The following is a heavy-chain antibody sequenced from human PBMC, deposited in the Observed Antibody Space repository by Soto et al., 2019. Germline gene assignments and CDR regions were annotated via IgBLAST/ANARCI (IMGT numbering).Heavy chain of an antibody. J-gene: IGHJ4*02. Sequence: EVQLLESGGGLVQPGRSLRVSCAASGFTFSSYAMSWVRQAPGEGLEWVSAISGSGGATYYADSVKGRFTITRDNSKNTVSLQMNSLRAEDTAVYYCAKFFAETGGSSGWPWSFHYWVQGTLVIVSS. CDR3: AKFFAETGGSSGWPWSFHY. CDR1: GFTFSSYA. CDR2: ISGSGGAT. V-gene: IGHV3-23*01. D-gene: IGHD6-25*01.